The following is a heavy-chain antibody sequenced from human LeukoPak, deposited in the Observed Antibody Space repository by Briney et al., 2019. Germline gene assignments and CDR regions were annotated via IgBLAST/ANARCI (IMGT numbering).Heavy chain of an antibody. D-gene: IGHD6-19*01. Sequence: GRSLRLSCAASGFTFSSYAMHWVRQAPGKGLEWVAVISYDGSNKYYADSVKGRFTISRDNSKNTLYLQMNSLRAEDTAVYYCARPSSGWYKLGYWGQGTLVTVSS. J-gene: IGHJ4*02. CDR3: ARPSSGWYKLGY. CDR1: GFTFSSYA. V-gene: IGHV3-30*04. CDR2: ISYDGSNK.